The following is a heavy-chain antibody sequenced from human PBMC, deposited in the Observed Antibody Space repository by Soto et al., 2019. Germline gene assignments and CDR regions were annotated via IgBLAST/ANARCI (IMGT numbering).Heavy chain of an antibody. D-gene: IGHD2-15*01. Sequence: PGGSLRLSCAASGFTVSSNYMSWVRQAPGKGLEWVSVIYSGGSTYYADSVKGRFTISRDNSKNTLYLQMNSLRAEDTAVYYCARVRTPSQLGYCSGGSCYSVLPGWFDPWGQGTLVTVSS. V-gene: IGHV3-53*01. CDR2: IYSGGST. J-gene: IGHJ5*02. CDR1: GFTVSSNY. CDR3: ARVRTPSQLGYCSGGSCYSVLPGWFDP.